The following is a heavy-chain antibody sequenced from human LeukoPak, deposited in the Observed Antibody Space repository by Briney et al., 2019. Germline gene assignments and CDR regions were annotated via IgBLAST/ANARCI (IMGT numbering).Heavy chain of an antibody. V-gene: IGHV4-38-2*01. CDR2: SYHSGTS. D-gene: IGHD4-23*01. J-gene: IGHJ4*02. Sequence: PSETLSLTCAVSGYSISTGYYWGWVRQPPGKGLEWIGNSYHSGTSYYNPSLKSRVSTSVDTSKNQFSLKLRSVTAADTAVYYCARKYGSNAGYFDYWGQGALVSVSS. CDR3: ARKYGSNAGYFDY. CDR1: GYSISTGYY.